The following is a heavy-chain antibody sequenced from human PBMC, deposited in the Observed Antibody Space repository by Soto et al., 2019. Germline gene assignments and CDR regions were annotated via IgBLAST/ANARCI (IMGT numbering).Heavy chain of an antibody. D-gene: IGHD1-26*01. V-gene: IGHV3-21*01. CDR3: ARESGVGAR. CDR2: ISSSSSYI. CDR1: VFTSSTYT. Sequence: GPLRLSFPAPVFTSSTYTMNWVREAPGKGLEWVSSISSSSSYIYYADSVKGRFTISRDNANNSLYLQMNSLRAEDTAVYYCARESGVGARWGQGILVTVSS. J-gene: IGHJ4*02.